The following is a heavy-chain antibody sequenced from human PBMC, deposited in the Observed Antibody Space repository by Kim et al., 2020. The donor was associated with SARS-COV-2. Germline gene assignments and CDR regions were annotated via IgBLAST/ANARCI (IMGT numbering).Heavy chain of an antibody. V-gene: IGHV5-10-1*01. CDR3: ARHVGQRLVLSWFDP. Sequence: PSLQGHVTISADKSNSTAYLQWSSLKASDTAMYYCARHVGQRLVLSWFDPWGQGTLVTVSS. D-gene: IGHD6-13*01. J-gene: IGHJ5*02.